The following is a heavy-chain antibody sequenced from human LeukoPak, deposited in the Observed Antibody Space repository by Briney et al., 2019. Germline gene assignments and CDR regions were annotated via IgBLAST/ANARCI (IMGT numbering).Heavy chain of an antibody. J-gene: IGHJ4*02. D-gene: IGHD3-22*01. Sequence: GGSLRLSCAASGFTFSSYAMSWVRQAPGKGLEWVSAISGSGGSTYYADSVKGRFTISRDNSKNSLYLQMNSLRAEDTAVYYCARDGDTSGYSDWGQGTLVTVSS. CDR1: GFTFSSYA. V-gene: IGHV3-23*01. CDR2: ISGSGGST. CDR3: ARDGDTSGYSD.